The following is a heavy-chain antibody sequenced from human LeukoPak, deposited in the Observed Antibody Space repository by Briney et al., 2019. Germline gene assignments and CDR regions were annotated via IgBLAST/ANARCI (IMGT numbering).Heavy chain of an antibody. J-gene: IGHJ6*02. Sequence: GGSLRLSCAASGFTLSTYGIHWVRQAPGEGLEWVAFIQYDGSHQFHADSVKGRFTISRDNSKNRLYLQMNSLRAEDTALYYCAKDQGSSYYYYGMDVWGQGTTVTVSS. V-gene: IGHV3-30*02. CDR2: IQYDGSHQ. CDR3: AKDQGSSYYYYGMDV. CDR1: GFTLSTYG.